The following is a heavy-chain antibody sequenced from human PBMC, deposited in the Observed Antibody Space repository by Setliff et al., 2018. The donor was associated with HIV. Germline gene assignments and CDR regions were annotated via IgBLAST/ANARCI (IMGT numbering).Heavy chain of an antibody. J-gene: IGHJ4*02. V-gene: IGHV4-39*07. CDR3: ACRYYDLWSNYYTGIPY. D-gene: IGHD3-3*01. CDR2: IYYSGRT. CDR1: SGSMTSTGYY. Sequence: SETLSLTCTVSSGSMTSTGYYWGWIRQPPGQGLEWIGSIYYSGRTYYKPSLESRVTISIDTSKSQFSLNLTSMTAADTAVYYCACRYYDLWSNYYTGIPYWGQGTLVTVSS.